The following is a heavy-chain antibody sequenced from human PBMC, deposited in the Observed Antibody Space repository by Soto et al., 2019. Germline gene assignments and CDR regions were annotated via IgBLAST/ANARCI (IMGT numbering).Heavy chain of an antibody. CDR3: ARGSCSSTSCYASNNWFDP. D-gene: IGHD2-2*01. CDR2: ITPSSGGT. CDR1: GYTFTTYY. V-gene: IGHV1-2*04. J-gene: IGHJ5*02. Sequence: ASVKVSCKASGYTFTTYYMHWLRQARGQGLEWMGIITPSSGGTNYAQKFQGWVTMTRDTSISTAYMELSRLRSDDTAVYYCARGSCSSTSCYASNNWFDPWGQGTLVTVSS.